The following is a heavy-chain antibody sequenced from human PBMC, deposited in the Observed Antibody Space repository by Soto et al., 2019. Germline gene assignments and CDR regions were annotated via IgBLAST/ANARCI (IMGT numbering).Heavy chain of an antibody. V-gene: IGHV1-2*04. J-gene: IGHJ6*02. CDR2: INPNSGGT. CDR1: GYTFTGYY. D-gene: IGHD2-15*01. CDR3: ARDLRPTPPYYYYYGMDV. Sequence: ASVKVSCKASGYTFTGYYMHWVRQAPGQGLEWMGWINPNSGGTNYAQKFQGWVTMTRDTSISTAYMELSRLRSDDTAVYYCARDLRPTPPYYYYYGMDVWGQGTTVTVSS.